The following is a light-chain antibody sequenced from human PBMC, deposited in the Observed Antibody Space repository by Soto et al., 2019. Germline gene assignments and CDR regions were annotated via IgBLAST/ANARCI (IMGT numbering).Light chain of an antibody. CDR3: QQYHSSRWT. J-gene: IGKJ1*01. Sequence: EIVLTQSPGTLSLSPGERATLSCRASQSVSSSYLGWYQQKPGQAPRLLIYGASSRATGIPDRFSGSGSGTDFTLTISRLEPEDFAVYYCQQYHSSRWTFGQGTKGEIK. CDR1: QSVSSSY. V-gene: IGKV3-20*01. CDR2: GAS.